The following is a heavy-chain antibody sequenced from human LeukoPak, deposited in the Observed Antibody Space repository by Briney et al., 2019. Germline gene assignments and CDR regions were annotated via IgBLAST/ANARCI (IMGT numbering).Heavy chain of an antibody. J-gene: IGHJ4*02. V-gene: IGHV3-23*01. CDR3: AKGGTVAGNFDY. Sequence: GGSLRLSCVASGFTFSTYAMNWVRQAPGKGLEWVAAISGSSTGTYYADSVKGRFTISRDNSKNTLYLQMNSLRAEDTAVYYCAKGGTVAGNFDYWGQGTLVTVSS. D-gene: IGHD6-19*01. CDR1: GFTFSTYA. CDR2: ISGSSTGT.